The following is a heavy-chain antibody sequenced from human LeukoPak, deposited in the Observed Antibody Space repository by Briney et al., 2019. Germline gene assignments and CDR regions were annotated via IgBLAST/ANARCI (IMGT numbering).Heavy chain of an antibody. J-gene: IGHJ4*02. D-gene: IGHD6-13*01. CDR1: GFTFSSYA. CDR2: ISGSGGST. V-gene: IGHV3-23*01. CDR3: AKALFSSSWSPFNY. Sequence: GGSLRLSCAASGFTFSSYAMSWVRQAPGKGLEWVSAISGSGGSTFYADSVKGRLTISRDNSKNTLYLQMNSLRAEDTAVYYCAKALFSSSWSPFNYWGQGTLVTVSS.